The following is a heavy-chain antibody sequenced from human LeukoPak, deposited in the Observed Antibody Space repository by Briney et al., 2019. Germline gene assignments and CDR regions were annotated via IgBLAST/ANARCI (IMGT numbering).Heavy chain of an antibody. J-gene: IGHJ4*02. CDR2: IYPGNSDV. CDR3: ARHLTRFSITSFLSY. CDR1: KYSFSTYW. D-gene: IGHD2/OR15-2a*01. Sequence: GESLKISCKGPKYSFSTYWIAWVRQMPGKGLEWMGIIYPGNSDVRYNPSFQGQVTISADKSISTAYLHWSSLQPSDTAIYYCARHLTRFSITSFLSYWGQGTLVTVSS. V-gene: IGHV5-51*01.